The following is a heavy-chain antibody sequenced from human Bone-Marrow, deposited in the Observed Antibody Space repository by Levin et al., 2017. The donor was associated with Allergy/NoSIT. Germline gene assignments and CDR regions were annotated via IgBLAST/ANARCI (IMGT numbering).Heavy chain of an antibody. CDR2: ISWNSGSI. CDR3: AKDRQGGYVSEESAFDI. J-gene: IGHJ3*02. CDR1: GFTFDDYA. D-gene: IGHD5-12*01. V-gene: IGHV3-9*01. Sequence: SLKISCAASGFTFDDYAMHWVRQAPGKGLEWVSGISWNSGSIGYADSVKGRFTISRDNAKNSLYLQMNSLRAEDTALYYCAKDRQGGYVSEESAFDIWGQGTMVTVSS.